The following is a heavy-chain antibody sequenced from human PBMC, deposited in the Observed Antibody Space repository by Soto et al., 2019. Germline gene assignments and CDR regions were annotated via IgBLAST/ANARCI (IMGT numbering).Heavy chain of an antibody. CDR3: ARDGLYGGNAPFDY. J-gene: IGHJ4*02. Sequence: QVQLVQSGAEVKKPGYSVKVSCKASGGTFSSYAISWVRQAPGQGLEWMGGIIPIFGTANYAQKFQGRVTITDDKSTSTAYMELSSLRSEDTAVYYCARDGLYGGNAPFDYWGQGTLVTVSS. V-gene: IGHV1-69*06. D-gene: IGHD6-19*01. CDR2: IIPIFGTA. CDR1: GGTFSSYA.